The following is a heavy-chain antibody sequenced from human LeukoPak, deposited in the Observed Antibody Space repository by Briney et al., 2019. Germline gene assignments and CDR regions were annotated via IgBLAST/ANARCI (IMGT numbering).Heavy chain of an antibody. D-gene: IGHD3-9*01. Sequence: ASVKVSCKASGYTFTSYGISWVRQAPGQGLEWMGWISAYNGNTNYAQKLQGRVTMTTDTSTSTAYMELRSLRSEDTAVYYCARGNKRYFDWLLPAGDYWGQGTLLTVSS. CDR1: GYTFTSYG. CDR3: ARGNKRYFDWLLPAGDY. J-gene: IGHJ4*02. CDR2: ISAYNGNT. V-gene: IGHV1-18*01.